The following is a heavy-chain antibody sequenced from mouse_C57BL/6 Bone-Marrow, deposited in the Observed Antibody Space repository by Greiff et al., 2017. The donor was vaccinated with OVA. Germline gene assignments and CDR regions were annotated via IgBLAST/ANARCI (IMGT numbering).Heavy chain of an antibody. J-gene: IGHJ2*01. CDR3: ARDLITTVVATGGY. V-gene: IGHV3-6*01. CDR2: ISYDGSN. CDR1: GYSITSGYY. Sequence: EVKLVESGPGLVKPSQSLSLTCSVTGYSITSGYYWNWIRQFPGNKLEWMGYISYDGSNNYNPSLKNRISITRDTSKNQFFLKLNSVTTEDTATYYCARDLITTVVATGGYWGQGTTLTVSS. D-gene: IGHD1-1*01.